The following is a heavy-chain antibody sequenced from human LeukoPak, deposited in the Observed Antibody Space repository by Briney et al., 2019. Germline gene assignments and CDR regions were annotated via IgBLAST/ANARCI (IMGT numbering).Heavy chain of an antibody. D-gene: IGHD3-10*01. J-gene: IGHJ6*03. V-gene: IGHV3-48*03. CDR3: ARPSRGYYMDV. CDR1: GFTFSSYE. CDR2: ISSSGSTI. Sequence: GGSLRLSCAASGFTFSSYEMNWVRQAPGKGLEWVSYISSSGSTIYYADSVKGRFTISRDNAKNSPYLQMNSLRAEDTAVYYCARPSRGYYMDVWGKGTTVTVSS.